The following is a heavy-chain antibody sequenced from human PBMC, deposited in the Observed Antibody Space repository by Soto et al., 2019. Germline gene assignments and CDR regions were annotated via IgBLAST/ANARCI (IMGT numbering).Heavy chain of an antibody. CDR2: IMPVFRTP. J-gene: IGHJ6*02. CDR1: GGTFRTAA. D-gene: IGHD2-8*01. Sequence: QVQLEQSGAEVKKPGSSVKVSCKASGGTFRTAAISWVRQAPGQGLEWMGGIMPVFRTPDYAQKFQGRVTITAAESTNTAFMELSGLRSDDTAVYYCARHNDRPQLGGNYYYILDVWGQGTTITVSS. CDR3: ARHNDRPQLGGNYYYILDV. V-gene: IGHV1-69*12.